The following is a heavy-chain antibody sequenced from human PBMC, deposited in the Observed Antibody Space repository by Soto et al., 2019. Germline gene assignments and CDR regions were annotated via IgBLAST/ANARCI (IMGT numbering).Heavy chain of an antibody. CDR3: ARVDYGDYDFDY. CDR1: GGSISSYY. J-gene: IGHJ4*02. V-gene: IGHV4-59*01. D-gene: IGHD4-17*01. Sequence: PSETLCLTCTVSGGSISSYYWSWIRQPPGKGLEWIGYIYYSGSTNYNPSLKSRVTISVDTSKNQFSLKLSSVTAADTAVYYCARVDYGDYDFDYWGQGTLVTVSS. CDR2: IYYSGST.